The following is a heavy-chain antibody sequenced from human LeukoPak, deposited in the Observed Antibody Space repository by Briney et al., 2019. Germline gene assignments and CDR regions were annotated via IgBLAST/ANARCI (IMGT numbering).Heavy chain of an antibody. Sequence: SETLSLTCTVSGGSITSGDYYWGWIRQPPGKGLEWIGYFYYSGSTSYCPSLKSRFTISADTSKNQFSLKLNSVTAADTAVYYCANSPMYYDTSGYSFFDDWGQGTLVTVSS. CDR1: GGSITSGDYY. CDR3: ANSPMYYDTSGYSFFDD. V-gene: IGHV4-30-4*01. CDR2: FYYSGST. J-gene: IGHJ4*02. D-gene: IGHD3-22*01.